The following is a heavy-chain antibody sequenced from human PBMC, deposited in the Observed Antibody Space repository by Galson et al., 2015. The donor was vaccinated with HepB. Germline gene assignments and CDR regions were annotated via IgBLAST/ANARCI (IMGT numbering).Heavy chain of an antibody. Sequence: SLRLSCAASGFTFSSYGMHWVRQAPGKGLEWVAVMSYDGSNKYYADSVKGRFTISRDNSKNTLYLQMNSLRAEDTAVYYCAKDRVIVVVPAAIGWFDPWGQGTLVTVSS. CDR2: MSYDGSNK. D-gene: IGHD2-2*01. V-gene: IGHV3-30*18. CDR3: AKDRVIVVVPAAIGWFDP. CDR1: GFTFSSYG. J-gene: IGHJ5*02.